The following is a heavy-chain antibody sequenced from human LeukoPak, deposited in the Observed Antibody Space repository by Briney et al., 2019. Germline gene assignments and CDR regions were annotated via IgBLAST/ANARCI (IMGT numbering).Heavy chain of an antibody. V-gene: IGHV3-74*01. D-gene: IGHD6-6*01. CDR1: GFTFSSYW. CDR3: ARTLIEYSVSSCYFDY. CDR2: INSDGSST. J-gene: IGHJ4*02. Sequence: GGSLRLSCAASGFTFSSYWMHWVRQAPGRGLVWVSRINSDGSSTSYADSVKGRFTISRDNAKNTLYLQMNSLRAEDTAVYYCARTLIEYSVSSCYFDYWGQGTLVTVSS.